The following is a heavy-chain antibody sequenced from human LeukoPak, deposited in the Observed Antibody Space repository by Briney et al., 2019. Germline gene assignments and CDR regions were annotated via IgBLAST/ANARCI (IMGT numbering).Heavy chain of an antibody. V-gene: IGHV1-2*06. Sequence: ASVTVSCKASGYTFTVYYMHWVRQAPGQGLEWMGRINPNSGGTNYAQKFQGRVTMTRDTSISTAYMELSRLRSDDTAVYYCVGGGTRDKFDYWGQGTLVTVSS. D-gene: IGHD1-14*01. CDR3: VGGGTRDKFDY. CDR1: GYTFTVYY. CDR2: INPNSGGT. J-gene: IGHJ4*02.